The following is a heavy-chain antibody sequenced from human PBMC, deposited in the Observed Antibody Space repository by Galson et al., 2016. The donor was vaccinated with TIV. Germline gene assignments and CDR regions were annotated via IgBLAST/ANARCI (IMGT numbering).Heavy chain of an antibody. J-gene: IGHJ4*02. D-gene: IGHD6-19*01. CDR2: MWFDGSDI. CDR1: GFTFDNYA. CDR3: ARARYSNGWFTDF. V-gene: IGHV3-33*08. Sequence: SLRLSCAASGFTFDNYAFNWVCQAPGKGLEWVAVMWFDGSDIYYADSVKGRFTISRDNSKNTLYLQMNSLRGEDTAVYYCARARYSNGWFTDFWGQGTLVTVSS.